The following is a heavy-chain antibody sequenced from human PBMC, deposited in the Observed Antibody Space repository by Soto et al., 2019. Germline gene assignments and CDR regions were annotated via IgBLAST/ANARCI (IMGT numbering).Heavy chain of an antibody. CDR2: IKGDGTIT. V-gene: IGHV3-74*01. D-gene: IGHD3-10*01. Sequence: EVQVVESGGGLVQPGGSLRLSCAASGFTFSRDWMHWVRQSPGKGLVWVSRIKGDGTITNYADSVKGRFTTSRDNAKNTVYLQLNSLTTEDTAVYYCARGGLGNYYNDYWGQGTLLTVSS. CDR1: GFTFSRDW. J-gene: IGHJ4*02. CDR3: ARGGLGNYYNDY.